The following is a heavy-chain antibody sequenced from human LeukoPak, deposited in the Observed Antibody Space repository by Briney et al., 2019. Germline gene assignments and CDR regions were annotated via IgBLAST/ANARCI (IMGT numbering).Heavy chain of an antibody. CDR2: IYPGDSDT. CDR3: ARHGGSLVGPTKFDY. Sequence: GESLKISCKGSGYSFTNYWIGWVRQMPGKGLEWMGIIYPGDSDTRYSPSFQGHVTISADKSISTAYLQWSSLKASDTAMYYCARHGGSLVGPTKFDYWGQGTLVTVSS. CDR1: GYSFTNYW. D-gene: IGHD1-26*01. V-gene: IGHV5-51*01. J-gene: IGHJ4*02.